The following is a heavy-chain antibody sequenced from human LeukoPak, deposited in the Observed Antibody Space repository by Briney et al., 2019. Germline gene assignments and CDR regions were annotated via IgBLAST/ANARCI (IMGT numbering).Heavy chain of an antibody. V-gene: IGHV4-4*07. J-gene: IGHJ4*02. Sequence: KPSETLSLTCTVSGDSISSYYRSWIRQPAGKGLEWIGRIYTSGSTNYNPSLKSRVTMSVDTSKNQFSLKLSSVTAADTAVYYCARAGQGYCTSAGCFLSLDYWGQGTLVTVSS. D-gene: IGHD2-2*01. CDR3: ARAGQGYCTSAGCFLSLDY. CDR2: IYTSGST. CDR1: GDSISSYY.